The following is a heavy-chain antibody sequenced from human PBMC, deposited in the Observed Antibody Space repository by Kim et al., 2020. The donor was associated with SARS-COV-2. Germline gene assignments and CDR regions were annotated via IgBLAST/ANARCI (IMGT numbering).Heavy chain of an antibody. CDR3: TADLADSSGYTFDY. J-gene: IGHJ4*02. CDR2: INREIDGGAT. D-gene: IGHD3-22*01. Sequence: GGSLRLSCAASGFAFNNAWMSWVRQAPGKGLEWVGRINREIDGGATGYAAPVEGRFTISRDDSKNTLYLHMNSLKSEDTAVYYCTADLADSSGYTFDYWGQGTLVTVSS. V-gene: IGHV3-15*01. CDR1: GFAFNNAW.